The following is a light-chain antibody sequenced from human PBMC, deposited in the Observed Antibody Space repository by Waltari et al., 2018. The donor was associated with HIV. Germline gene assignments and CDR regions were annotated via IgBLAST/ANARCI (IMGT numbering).Light chain of an antibody. V-gene: IGLV1-40*01. CDR1: TSNIGADYD. J-gene: IGLJ2*01. Sequence: QSVLTQPPSVSGAPGQRVTISCTGSTSNIGADYDVHWYQQIPGTAPKLLISGNKTRSSGVPDRFSASKSGTSASLTITGLQAEDEADYFCQSYDITLSASVVFGGGTKLTVL. CDR2: GNK. CDR3: QSYDITLSASVV.